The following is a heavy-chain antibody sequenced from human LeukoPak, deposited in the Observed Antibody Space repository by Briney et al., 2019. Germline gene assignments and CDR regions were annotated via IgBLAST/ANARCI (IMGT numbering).Heavy chain of an antibody. D-gene: IGHD5-24*01. CDR1: GFIFSSCE. J-gene: IGHJ4*02. CDR2: ISGSGATT. CDR3: ARAKMATGGGIFDY. V-gene: IGHV3-48*03. Sequence: PGGSLRLSCGASGFIFSSCEMNWVRQAPGEGLEWVSYISGSGATTYYADSVKGRFTISRDNAKNSLSLQMNSLRAEDTAVYYCARAKMATGGGIFDYWGQGALVTVSS.